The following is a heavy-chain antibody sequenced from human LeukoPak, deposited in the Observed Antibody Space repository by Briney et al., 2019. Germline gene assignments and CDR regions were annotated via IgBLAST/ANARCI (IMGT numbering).Heavy chain of an antibody. J-gene: IGHJ4*02. V-gene: IGHV1-24*01. Sequence: GASVKVSCKVSGYTLTELSMHWVRQAPGKGLEWMGGFDPEDGETIYAQKFQGRVTMTEDTSTDTAYMELSSLRSEDTAVYYSATARIAAAGTGVYFDYWGQGTLVTVSS. CDR1: GYTLTELS. CDR2: FDPEDGET. D-gene: IGHD6-13*01. CDR3: ATARIAAAGTGVYFDY.